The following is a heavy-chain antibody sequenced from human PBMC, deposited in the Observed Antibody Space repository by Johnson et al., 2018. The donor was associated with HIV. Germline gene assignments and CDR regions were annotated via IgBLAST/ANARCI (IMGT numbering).Heavy chain of an antibody. CDR2: INWNGGST. CDR1: GFTFDDYG. D-gene: IGHD1-26*01. J-gene: IGHJ3*02. V-gene: IGHV3-20*04. CDR3: ARDRIVGWEPYDAFDI. Sequence: EVQLVESGGGVVRPGGSLRLSCAASGFTFDDYGMSWVRQAPGKGLEWVSGINWNGGSTGYADSVKGRFTISRDKAKNFLYLQMNSLRAEDTALYYCARDRIVGWEPYDAFDIWGQGTMVTVSS.